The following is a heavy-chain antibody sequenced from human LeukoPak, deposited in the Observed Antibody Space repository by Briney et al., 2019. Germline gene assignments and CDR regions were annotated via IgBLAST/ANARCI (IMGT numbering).Heavy chain of an antibody. D-gene: IGHD4-11*01. CDR3: AKDAQRGFDYSNSLEY. Sequence: ARSLTLSCIASGFTFSHYGFRWVRQAPGKGLEWGAVIWSDGSNKYYGDSVKGRFIIYRDDSQNTVYLQMNSLRAEDTAVYYCAKDAQRGFDYSNSLEYWGQGSLVTVSS. J-gene: IGHJ4*02. CDR1: GFTFSHYG. V-gene: IGHV3-33*06. CDR2: IWSDGSNK.